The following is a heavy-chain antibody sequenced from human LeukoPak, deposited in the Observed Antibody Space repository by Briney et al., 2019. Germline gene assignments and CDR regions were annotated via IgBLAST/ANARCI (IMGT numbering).Heavy chain of an antibody. CDR1: GYSISSGYY. V-gene: IGHV4-38-2*01. D-gene: IGHD3-3*01. J-gene: IGHJ3*02. Sequence: SETLSLTCAVSGYSISSGYYWGWIRQPPGKGLEWIGSIYYSGSTYYNPSLKSRVTISVDTSKNQFSLKLSSVTAADTAVYYCARYGTIFGGMRAFDIWGQGTMVTVSS. CDR2: IYYSGST. CDR3: ARYGTIFGGMRAFDI.